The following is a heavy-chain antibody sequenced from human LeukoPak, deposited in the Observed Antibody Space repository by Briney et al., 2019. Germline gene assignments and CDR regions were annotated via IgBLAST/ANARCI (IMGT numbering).Heavy chain of an antibody. V-gene: IGHV3-7*01. CDR3: ARDKIEGPTKLDY. CDR2: IKQDESEK. CDR1: GFTFSSYW. D-gene: IGHD1-1*01. J-gene: IGHJ4*02. Sequence: GGSLRLSCAASGFTFSSYWMSCVRQAPGKGLEWVANIKQDESEKYYVDSLKGRFTISRDNAKNSLYLQMNSLRAEDTAVYYCARDKIEGPTKLDYWGQGILVTVSS.